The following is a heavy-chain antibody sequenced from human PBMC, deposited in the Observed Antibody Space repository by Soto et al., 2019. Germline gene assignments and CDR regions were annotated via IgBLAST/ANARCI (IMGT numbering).Heavy chain of an antibody. CDR1: VFLFSSYA. V-gene: IGHV3-23*01. CDR3: ARGHYAFWSGFPPTIWFHP. D-gene: IGHD3-3*01. CDR2: ISSHGDTT. Sequence: PGRSLRLSCEASVFLFSSYAMNWVGQAPGKGLEWVSSISSHGDTTYYAESVRGRFTISRDNSKNTLFLQMHSLRAGDTAGYFCARGHYAFWSGFPPTIWFHPWGQGTLVTVSS. J-gene: IGHJ5*02.